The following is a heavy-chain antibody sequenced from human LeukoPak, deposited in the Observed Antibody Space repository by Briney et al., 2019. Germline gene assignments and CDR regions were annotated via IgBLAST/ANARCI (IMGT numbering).Heavy chain of an antibody. V-gene: IGHV4-4*07. D-gene: IGHD5-18*01. J-gene: IGHJ3*02. CDR1: GGSISSYY. CDR3: ARDKGAYSYGYRAFDI. CDR2: IHTSGST. Sequence: SETLSLTCTVSGGSISSYYWSWIRQPAGKGLEWIGRIHTSGSTNYNPSLKSRVTMSVDTSKNQFSLKLSSVTAADTAVYYCARDKGAYSYGYRAFDIWGQGTMVTVSS.